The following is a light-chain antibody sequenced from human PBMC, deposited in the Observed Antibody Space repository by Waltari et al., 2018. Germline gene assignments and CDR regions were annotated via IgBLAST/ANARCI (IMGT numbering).Light chain of an antibody. CDR1: SSDVGSYNS. V-gene: IGLV2-14*03. J-gene: IGLJ2*01. CDR3: SSQSSNNVVL. CDR2: DVS. Sequence: QSALTQPASVSGSPGQSITISCTGTSSDVGSYNSVSWYQDHPGQGPKVMIYDVSNRPSRVSARFSGSKSGNTASLTISGRQAEDEADYYCSSQSSNNVVLFGGGTKLTVL.